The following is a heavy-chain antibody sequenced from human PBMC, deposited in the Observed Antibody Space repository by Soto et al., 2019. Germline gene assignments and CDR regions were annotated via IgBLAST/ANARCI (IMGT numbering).Heavy chain of an antibody. CDR2: ISSSRTYI. D-gene: IGHD3-22*01. CDR1: GFNFRSYS. Sequence: QLMESGGGLVKPGGSLRLSCAASGFNFRSYSMHWVRQAPGKGLECVSSISSSRTYISYAHSVKGRFTISRDDAKNSLFLQMNNLRVEDTAVYYCAREGSYDPSGNYIQGFCYWGQGTLVIVSS. J-gene: IGHJ4*02. CDR3: AREGSYDPSGNYIQGFCY. V-gene: IGHV3-21*06.